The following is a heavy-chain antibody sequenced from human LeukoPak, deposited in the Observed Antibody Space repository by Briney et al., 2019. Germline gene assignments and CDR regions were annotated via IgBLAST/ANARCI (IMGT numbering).Heavy chain of an antibody. D-gene: IGHD5-12*01. CDR1: GFTFSTYS. CDR2: ISSSSSSI. V-gene: IGHV3-21*01. Sequence: PGGSLRLSCAASGFTFSTYSMNWVRQDPGTGLEWVSSISSSSSSIFYADSVKGRFTISRDNAKNSLYLQMNSLRAEDTAVYYCARERGAFGYWGQGTLVTVSS. J-gene: IGHJ4*02. CDR3: ARERGAFGY.